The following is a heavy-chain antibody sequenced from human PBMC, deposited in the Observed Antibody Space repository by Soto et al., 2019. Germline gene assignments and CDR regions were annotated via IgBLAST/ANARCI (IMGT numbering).Heavy chain of an antibody. CDR3: ARYGSGSSVWFDP. J-gene: IGHJ5*02. D-gene: IGHD3-10*01. V-gene: IGHV4-59*01. Sequence: SETLSLTCTVSGGSISSYYWSWIRQPPWKGLEWIGYIYYSGSTNYNPSLKSRVTISVDTSKNQFSLKLSSVTAADTAVYYCARYGSGSSVWFDPWGQGTLVTVSS. CDR2: IYYSGST. CDR1: GGSISSYY.